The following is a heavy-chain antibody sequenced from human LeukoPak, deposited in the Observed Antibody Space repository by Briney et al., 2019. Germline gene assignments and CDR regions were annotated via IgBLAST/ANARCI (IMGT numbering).Heavy chain of an antibody. D-gene: IGHD3-9*01. J-gene: IGHJ6*02. CDR1: GGSFSGYY. V-gene: IGHV4-34*01. CDR3: ARCSSFTYYDILTGYYQDV. Sequence: SETLSLTCAVYGGSFSGYYWSWIRQPPGQGLEWIGEINHSGSTNYNPSLKSRVTISVDTSKNQFSLKLGSVTAADTAVYYCARCSSFTYYDILTGYYQDVWGQGTTVTVSS. CDR2: INHSGST.